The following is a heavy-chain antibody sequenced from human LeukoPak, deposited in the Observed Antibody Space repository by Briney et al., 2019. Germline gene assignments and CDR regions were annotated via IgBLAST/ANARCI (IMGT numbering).Heavy chain of an antibody. V-gene: IGHV3-23*01. D-gene: IGHD2-2*01. J-gene: IGHJ3*02. CDR2: ISGSGGST. CDR3: AKDRGCSTSCYGEPDDAFDI. CDR1: GFTFSSYA. Sequence: GGSLRLSCAASGFTFSSYAMSWVRLAPGKGLEWVSAISGSGGSTYYADSVKGRFTISRDNSKNTLYLQMNSLRAEDTAVYYCAKDRGCSTSCYGEPDDAFDIWGQGTMVTVSS.